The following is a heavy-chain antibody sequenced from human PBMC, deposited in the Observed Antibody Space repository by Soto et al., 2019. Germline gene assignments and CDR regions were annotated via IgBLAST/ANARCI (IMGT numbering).Heavy chain of an antibody. Sequence: RSLPFTVSGGSISTYDWSWIRHSPGKGLEWIGCIYHTGSTKYNPSLKSRVTISVDTSKNQFSLKLSSVTAADTAVYYCARVVTATSHYFDYWGQGALVTVSS. J-gene: IGHJ4*02. CDR2: IYHTGST. CDR3: ARVVTATSHYFDY. CDR1: GGSISTYD. D-gene: IGHD2-21*02. V-gene: IGHV4-59*01.